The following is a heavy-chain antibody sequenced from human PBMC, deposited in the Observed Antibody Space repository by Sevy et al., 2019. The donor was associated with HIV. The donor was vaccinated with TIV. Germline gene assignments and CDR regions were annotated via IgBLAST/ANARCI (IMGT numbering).Heavy chain of an antibody. J-gene: IGHJ4*02. CDR3: ARVGGSGSYYLDY. CDR2: TYYRSKYYN. CDR1: GDSVSSNSVA. D-gene: IGHD3-10*01. V-gene: IGHV6-1*01. Sequence: SQTLSLTCAISGDSVSSNSVAWNWIRQSPSRGLEWLGRTYYRSKYYNDYAVSVKSRITINPDTPKNQFSLQLNSVTPEDTAVYYCARVGGSGSYYLDYWGQGILVTVSS.